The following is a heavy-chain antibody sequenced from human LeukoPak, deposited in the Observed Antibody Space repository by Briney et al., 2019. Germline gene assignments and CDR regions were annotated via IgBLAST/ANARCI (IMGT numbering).Heavy chain of an antibody. CDR2: IRYDGSNQ. CDR3: AKSIAGYSGYEDY. J-gene: IGHJ4*02. V-gene: IGHV3-30*02. Sequence: PGGSLRLSCAASGFTFSNYGMHWVRQAPGKGLEWVTFIRYDGSNQYYADSVRGRFTVSRDNSKNTLYLQMNNLRVEDTALYYCAKSIAGYSGYEDYWGQGSLVTVSP. CDR1: GFTFSNYG. D-gene: IGHD5-12*01.